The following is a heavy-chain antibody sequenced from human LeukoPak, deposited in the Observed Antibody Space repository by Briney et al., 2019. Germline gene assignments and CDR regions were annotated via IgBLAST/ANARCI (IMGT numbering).Heavy chain of an antibody. CDR1: GFTFSDYY. V-gene: IGHV3-11*01. CDR2: ISSSGSTI. CDR3: ARGTTTVVTFYYYYGMDV. J-gene: IGHJ6*02. D-gene: IGHD4-23*01. Sequence: PGGSLRLSCAASGFTFSDYYMSWIRQAPGKGLEGVSYISSSGSTIYYADSVKGRFTISRDNAKNSLYLQMNSLRAEDTAVYYCARGTTTVVTFYYYYGMDVWGQGTTVTLSS.